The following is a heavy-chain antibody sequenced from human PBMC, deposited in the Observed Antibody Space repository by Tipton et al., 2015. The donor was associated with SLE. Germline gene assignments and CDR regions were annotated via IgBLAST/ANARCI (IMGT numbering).Heavy chain of an antibody. CDR3: ARESQDGDDI. J-gene: IGHJ3*02. CDR2: ISYGGGT. V-gene: IGHV4-61*10. CDR1: GGSISSGSYY. D-gene: IGHD5-24*01. Sequence: TLSLTCTVSGGSISSGSYYWSWIRQPAGKGLEWIGYISYGGGTNYNPSLKSRVTMSVDTAKNQFSLKLTSVTAADTAVYSCARESQDGDDIWGQGTMVTVSS.